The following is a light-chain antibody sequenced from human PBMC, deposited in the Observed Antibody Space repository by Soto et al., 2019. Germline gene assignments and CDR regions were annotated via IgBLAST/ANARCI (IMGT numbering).Light chain of an antibody. J-gene: IGKJ2*01. CDR2: SSS. CDR1: QSVLYSSKNKNF. V-gene: IGKV4-1*01. CDR3: QQYYTTPPT. Sequence: DIVMTQSPDSLAVSLGERATINCKSSQSVLYSSKNKNFLAWYQQKPRQPPKLLIYSSSTPESVVPDRFSGSGSATDFTLTISSLQAEDVAVYYCQQYYTTPPTFGQGTELGIK.